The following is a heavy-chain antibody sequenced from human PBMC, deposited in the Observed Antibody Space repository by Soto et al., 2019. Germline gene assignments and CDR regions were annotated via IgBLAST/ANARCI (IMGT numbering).Heavy chain of an antibody. V-gene: IGHV3-15*07. CDR3: TTVSQLELPEYYGMDV. J-gene: IGHJ6*02. Sequence: GGSLRLSCAASGFTFSNAWMNWVRQAPGKGLEWVGRIKSKTNGGTTDYAAPVKGRFTISRDDSKNTLYLQMNSLKTEDTAVYYCTTVSQLELPEYYGMDVWGQGTTVTVSS. CDR1: GFTFSNAW. D-gene: IGHD1-7*01. CDR2: IKSKTNGGTT.